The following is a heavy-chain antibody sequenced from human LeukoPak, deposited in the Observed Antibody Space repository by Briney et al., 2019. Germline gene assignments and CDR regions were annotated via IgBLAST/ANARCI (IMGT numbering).Heavy chain of an antibody. CDR3: ARDRRDGYNVLDY. CDR1: GFTFSIYW. CDR2: IKQDGSEK. Sequence: PGGSLRLSCAASGFTFSIYWMSWVRQAPGKGLEWVANIKQDGSEKYYVDSVKGRFTISRDNAKNSLYLEMNSLRAEDTAMFYCARDRRDGYNVLDYWGQGTLVTVSS. V-gene: IGHV3-7*01. D-gene: IGHD5-24*01. J-gene: IGHJ4*02.